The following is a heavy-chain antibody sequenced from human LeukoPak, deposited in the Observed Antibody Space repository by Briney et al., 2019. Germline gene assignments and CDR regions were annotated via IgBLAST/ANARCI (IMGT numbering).Heavy chain of an antibody. CDR3: ARVPSTTYSNY. V-gene: IGHV4-59*01. CDR2: IYYSGST. CDR1: GGSISSYY. J-gene: IGHJ4*02. D-gene: IGHD4-17*01. Sequence: SETLSLTCTVSGGSISSYYWSWIRQPPGKGLEWIGYIYYSGSTNYNPSLKSRVTISVDTSKNQFSLKLSSVTAADTAVYYCARVPSTTYSNYWGQGTLVTVSS.